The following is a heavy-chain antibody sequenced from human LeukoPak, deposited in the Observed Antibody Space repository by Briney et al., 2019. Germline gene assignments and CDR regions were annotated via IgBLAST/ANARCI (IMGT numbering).Heavy chain of an antibody. D-gene: IGHD3-22*01. CDR1: GYTFTGYY. CDR2: ISPTSGGT. Sequence: EASVKVSCKASGYTFTGYYMHWVRQAPGQGLEWMGWISPTSGGTNYAQNFQGRVTMTRDTSISTAYMELSRLRSDDTAVYYCAREYYDSSGYYSYYFDYWGQGTLVTVSS. V-gene: IGHV1-2*02. J-gene: IGHJ4*02. CDR3: AREYYDSSGYYSYYFDY.